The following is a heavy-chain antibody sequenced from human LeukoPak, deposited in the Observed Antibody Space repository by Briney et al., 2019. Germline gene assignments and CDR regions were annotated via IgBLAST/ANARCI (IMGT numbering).Heavy chain of an antibody. J-gene: IGHJ4*02. V-gene: IGHV4-34*01. CDR2: INHSGST. CDR3: ARGGCSGGSCPYPYYFDY. CDR1: GGSFSGYY. Sequence: SETLSLTCAVYGGSFSGYYWSWIRQPPGKGQEWIGEINHSGSTNYNPSLKSRVTISVDTSKNQFSLKLSSVTAADTAVYYCARGGCSGGSCPYPYYFDYWGQGTLVTVSS. D-gene: IGHD2-15*01.